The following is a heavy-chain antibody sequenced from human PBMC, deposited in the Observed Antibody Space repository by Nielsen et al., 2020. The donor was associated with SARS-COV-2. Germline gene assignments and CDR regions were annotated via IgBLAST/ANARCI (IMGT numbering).Heavy chain of an antibody. CDR1: GASIISGDSS. V-gene: IGHV4-31*03. CDR2: RHYSGNT. CDR3: VRGTVFFDS. Sequence: SETLSLTCTVSGASIISGDSSWTWIRQYPGKDLEWIGLRHYSGNTYCNPSLQSRVVISVDKSMNHFSLRLSSVTAADTALYFCVRGTVFFDSWGQGARVTVSS. J-gene: IGHJ5*01. D-gene: IGHD3/OR15-3a*01.